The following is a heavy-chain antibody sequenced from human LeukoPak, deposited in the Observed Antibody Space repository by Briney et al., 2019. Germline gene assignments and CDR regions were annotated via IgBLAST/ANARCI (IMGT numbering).Heavy chain of an antibody. CDR3: ARLAGADYYFGMDV. V-gene: IGHV4-39*01. Sequence: SETLSLTCTVSGGSTSSSSYYWGWIRQPPGKGLEWIGSIYYSGSTYYNPSLKSRVTISVDTSKNQFSLKLSSVTAADTAVYYCARLAGADYYFGMDVWGQGTTVTVSS. J-gene: IGHJ6*02. D-gene: IGHD6-13*01. CDR1: GGSTSSSSYY. CDR2: IYYSGST.